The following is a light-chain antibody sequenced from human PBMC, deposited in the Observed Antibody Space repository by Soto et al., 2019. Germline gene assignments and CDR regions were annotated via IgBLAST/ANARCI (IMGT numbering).Light chain of an antibody. V-gene: IGKV3-11*01. CDR2: DAS. CDR1: QSVTSH. Sequence: EIVLTQSPGTLYLSPGERASLSCRASQSVTSHLAWYQQKPGQAPRLLIYDASNRATAIPARFSGSGSVTHFTLTISTLEPEDFAGYYCQQRSNWPPITFGQGTRLEIK. J-gene: IGKJ5*01. CDR3: QQRSNWPPIT.